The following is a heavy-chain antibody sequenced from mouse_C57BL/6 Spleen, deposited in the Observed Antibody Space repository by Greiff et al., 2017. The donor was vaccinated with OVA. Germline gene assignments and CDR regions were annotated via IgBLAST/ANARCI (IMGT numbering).Heavy chain of an antibody. V-gene: IGHV5-16*01. CDR1: GFTFSDYY. J-gene: IGHJ2*01. D-gene: IGHD2-10*01. CDR2: INYDGSST. Sequence: EVKLVESEGGLVQPGSSMKLSCTASGFTFSDYYMAWVRQVPEKGLEWVANINYDGSSTYYLDSLKSRFIISRDNAKNILYLQMSSLKSEDTATYYCARDQGSYHYFDYWGQGTTLTVSS. CDR3: ARDQGSYHYFDY.